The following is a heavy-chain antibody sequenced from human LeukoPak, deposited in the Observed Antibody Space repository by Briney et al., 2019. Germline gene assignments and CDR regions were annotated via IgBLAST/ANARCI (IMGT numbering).Heavy chain of an antibody. D-gene: IGHD5-18*01. J-gene: IGHJ4*02. CDR2: ISGSGGDT. CDR1: GFSFSSYG. V-gene: IGHV3-23*01. CDR3: ARMGGYSYGLYYFDY. Sequence: GGSLRLSCAASGFSFSSYGMHWVRQAPGKGLEWVSGISGSGGDTYYADSVKGRFTVSRDNSKNTLFLHMNSLRAEDTAVYYCARMGGYSYGLYYFDYWGQGTLVTVSS.